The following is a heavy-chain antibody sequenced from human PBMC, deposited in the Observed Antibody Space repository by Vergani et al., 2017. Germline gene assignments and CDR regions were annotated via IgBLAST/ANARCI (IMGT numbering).Heavy chain of an antibody. V-gene: IGHV1-69*13. CDR3: ARGGYCSSTSCYLAYWFDP. CDR2: IIPIFGTT. J-gene: IGHJ5*02. Sequence: QGQLAQSGAEVKKPGSSVKVSCKASGGTFSSNSISWVRQAPGQGLEWMGRIIPIFGTTSYAQKFQGRVTITADESTSTAYMELSSLRSEDTAVYYCARGGYCSSTSCYLAYWFDPWGQGTLVTVSS. CDR1: GGTFSSNS. D-gene: IGHD2-2*01.